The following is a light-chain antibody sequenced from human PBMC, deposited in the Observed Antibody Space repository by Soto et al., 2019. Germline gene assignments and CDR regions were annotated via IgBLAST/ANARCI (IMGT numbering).Light chain of an antibody. CDR3: QQRNNWPLT. Sequence: EIVLTQSPGTLSLSPGERATLSCGASQSVSNNYLAWYQQKPGQAPSVLIYEASNRATGIPARFSGSGSGTDFTLTISSLEPEDFAVYYCQQRNNWPLTFGGGTKVDIK. J-gene: IGKJ4*01. V-gene: IGKV3D-20*02. CDR2: EAS. CDR1: QSVSNNY.